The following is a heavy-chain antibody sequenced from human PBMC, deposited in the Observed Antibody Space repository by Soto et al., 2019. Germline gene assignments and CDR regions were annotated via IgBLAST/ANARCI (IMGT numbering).Heavy chain of an antibody. J-gene: IGHJ4*02. CDR2: ISSSGSTI. Sequence: GGSLRLSCAASGFTFSSYEMNWVRQAPGKGLEWVSYISSSGSTIYYADSVKGRFTISRDNAKNSLYLQMNSLRAEDTAVYYCARPYYDILTGYYYFDYWGQGTLVTVSS. D-gene: IGHD3-9*01. CDR3: ARPYYDILTGYYYFDY. CDR1: GFTFSSYE. V-gene: IGHV3-48*03.